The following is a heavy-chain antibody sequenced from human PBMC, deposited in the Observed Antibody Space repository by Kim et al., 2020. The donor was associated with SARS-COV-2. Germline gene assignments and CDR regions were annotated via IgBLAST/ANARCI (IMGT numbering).Heavy chain of an antibody. Sequence: SVQGRLTISRDNVKKTLYLQMSSVRDEDTAVYYCTRSAEDYYDSSGFLDYWGQGTLVTVSS. CDR3: TRSAEDYYDSSGFLDY. D-gene: IGHD3-22*01. V-gene: IGHV3-74*01. J-gene: IGHJ4*02.